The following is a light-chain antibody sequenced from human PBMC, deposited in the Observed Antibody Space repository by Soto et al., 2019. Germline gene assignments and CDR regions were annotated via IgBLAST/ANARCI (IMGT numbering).Light chain of an antibody. CDR1: SSNIGNNC. CDR3: GTWDSSLSAL. CDR2: DNN. V-gene: IGLV1-51*01. Sequence: QSVLTQPPSVSAAPGQKVTISCSGSSSNIGNNCVSWYQQLPGTAPKLLIYDNNKRPSGIPDRFSGSKSGTSATLGITGLQTGDEADYYCGTWDSSLSALFGGGTQLTVL. J-gene: IGLJ2*01.